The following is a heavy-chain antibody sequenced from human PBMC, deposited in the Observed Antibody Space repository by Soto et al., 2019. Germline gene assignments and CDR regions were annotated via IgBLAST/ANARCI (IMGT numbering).Heavy chain of an antibody. CDR2: IKQEGSEK. Sequence: GGSLRLSCAASGFTFSSYWMSWVRRAPGKGLEWVANIKQEGSEKYYVDTVKGRFTISRDNANNSLYLQMNSLRAEDTAVYYCAREQNGMDVWGQGTTVTVSS. V-gene: IGHV3-7*05. J-gene: IGHJ6*02. CDR1: GFTFSSYW. CDR3: AREQNGMDV.